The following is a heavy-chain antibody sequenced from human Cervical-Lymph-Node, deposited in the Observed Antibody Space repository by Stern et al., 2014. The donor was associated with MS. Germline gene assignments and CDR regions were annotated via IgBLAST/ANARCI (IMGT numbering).Heavy chain of an antibody. J-gene: IGHJ4*02. D-gene: IGHD3-9*01. V-gene: IGHV1-46*01. CDR3: AREVNDVLTGYYGPGY. Sequence: MQLVESGAEVKKPGASVKLSCKASGYNFATFYMHWVRQAPGQGLEWMGVINPNGGNTKYAQLFQGRVTMTRDTSTSTVYMELSSLRSEDTAVYYCAREVNDVLTGYYGPGYWGQGALVTVSS. CDR1: GYNFATFY. CDR2: INPNGGNT.